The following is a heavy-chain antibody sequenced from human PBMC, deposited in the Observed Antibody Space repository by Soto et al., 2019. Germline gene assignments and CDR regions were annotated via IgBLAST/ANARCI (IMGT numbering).Heavy chain of an antibody. CDR3: AGALLKTSGNNWFDP. D-gene: IGHD2-15*01. Sequence: QVQLVQSGAEVKKPGSSVKVSCKASGGTFSSYAISWVRQAPGQGLEWMGGIIPIFGTANYAQKFQGRVTIPADESTSTAYRELGSLRSEDTAVYYCAGALLKTSGNNWFDPWGQGTLVTVSS. V-gene: IGHV1-69*12. J-gene: IGHJ5*02. CDR1: GGTFSSYA. CDR2: IIPIFGTA.